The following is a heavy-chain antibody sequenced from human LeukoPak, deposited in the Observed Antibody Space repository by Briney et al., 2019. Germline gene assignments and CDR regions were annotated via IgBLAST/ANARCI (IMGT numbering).Heavy chain of an antibody. D-gene: IGHD6-25*01. CDR2: MKQDGSEI. CDR1: GFTFSNYW. V-gene: IGHV3-7*01. CDR3: ARFAAGGSYYYYMDV. J-gene: IGHJ6*03. Sequence: PGGSLRLSCAASGFTFSNYWMTWVRQAPGKGLEWVAHMKQDGSEIYYMDSVKGRFSISKDNAKSSLHLQMNSLRADDTAVYYCARFAAGGSYYYYMDVWGKGTTVTVSS.